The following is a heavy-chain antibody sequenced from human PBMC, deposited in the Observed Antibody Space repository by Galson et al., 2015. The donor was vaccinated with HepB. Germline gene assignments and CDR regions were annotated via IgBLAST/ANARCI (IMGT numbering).Heavy chain of an antibody. V-gene: IGHV5-51*03. D-gene: IGHD2-2*02. CDR2: IYPGDSDT. Sequence: QSGAEVKKSGESLKISCKGSGYSFTSYWIGWVRQMPGKGLEWMGIIYPGDSDTRYSPSFQGQVTISADKSISTAYLQWSSLKASDTAMYYCARLVVVPAAILSGYMDVWGKGTTVTVSS. CDR1: GYSFTSYW. CDR3: ARLVVVPAAILSGYMDV. J-gene: IGHJ6*03.